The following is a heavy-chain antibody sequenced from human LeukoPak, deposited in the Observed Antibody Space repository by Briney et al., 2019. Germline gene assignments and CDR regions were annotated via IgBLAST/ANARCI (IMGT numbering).Heavy chain of an antibody. J-gene: IGHJ4*02. CDR2: INSDGSST. CDR3: ARKGGYSHAFDY. V-gene: IGHV3-74*01. Sequence: GGSLRLSCAASGFTFSSYWMYWVRQAPGKGLVWVSRINSDGSSTSHADSVKGRFTISRDNAKNTLYLQMNSLRAEDTAVYYCARKGGYSHAFDYWGQGTLVTVSS. CDR1: GFTFSSYW. D-gene: IGHD3-22*01.